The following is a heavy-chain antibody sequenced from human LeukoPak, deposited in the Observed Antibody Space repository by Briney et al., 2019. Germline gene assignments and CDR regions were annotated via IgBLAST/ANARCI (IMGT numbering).Heavy chain of an antibody. Sequence: SETLSLTCTVSGGSISSYYWSWIRQPPGKGLEWIGYIYYSGSTYYNPSLKSRVTISVDTSKNQFSLKLSSVTAADTAVYYCASSTSLDAFDIWGQGTMVTVSS. CDR2: IYYSGST. D-gene: IGHD4-11*01. CDR3: ASSTSLDAFDI. CDR1: GGSISSYY. V-gene: IGHV4-30-4*01. J-gene: IGHJ3*02.